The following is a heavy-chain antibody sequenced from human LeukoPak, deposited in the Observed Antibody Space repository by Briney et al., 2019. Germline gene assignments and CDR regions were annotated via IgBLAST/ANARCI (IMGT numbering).Heavy chain of an antibody. V-gene: IGHV3-7*03. J-gene: IGHJ4*02. CDR1: GFTFNRYW. D-gene: IGHD5-24*01. CDR2: IKQDGSAK. CDR3: ARELGGGYNLGFDY. Sequence: PGGSLRLSCAASGFTFNRYWMSWVRQAPGKELQWVANIKQDGSAKYYVDSVKGRFTISRDNAKNSLYLQVNSLRAEDTALYYCARELGGGYNLGFDYWGQGTLVTVSS.